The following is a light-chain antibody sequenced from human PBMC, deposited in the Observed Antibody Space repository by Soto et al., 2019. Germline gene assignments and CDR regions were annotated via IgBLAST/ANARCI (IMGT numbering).Light chain of an antibody. CDR2: DVS. Sequence: QSALTQPASVSGSPGQSITISCTGTSSDVGGYNYVSWYQQHPGKAPKLMIYDVSNRPSGVSNRFSGSKSGNTASLTISGLQAEDEAESYCCSYTSRSTLSVFGSGTKLTVL. CDR3: CSYTSRSTLSV. CDR1: SSDVGGYNY. J-gene: IGLJ1*01. V-gene: IGLV2-14*01.